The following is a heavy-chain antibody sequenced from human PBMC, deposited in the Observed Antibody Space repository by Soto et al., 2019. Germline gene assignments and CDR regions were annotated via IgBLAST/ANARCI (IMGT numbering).Heavy chain of an antibody. CDR1: GFTFSSYE. V-gene: IGHV3-48*03. CDR3: ARGLWSGYLAGFDP. J-gene: IGHJ5*02. CDR2: ISGSGSTI. D-gene: IGHD3-3*01. Sequence: EVQLVESGGGLVQPGGSLRLSCAASGFTFSSYEMNWVRQAPGKGLEWLSHISGSGSTIFYADSVKGRFTISRDNARNSVYLQMNSLRAEDTAVYYCARGLWSGYLAGFDPWGQGTLVTVSS.